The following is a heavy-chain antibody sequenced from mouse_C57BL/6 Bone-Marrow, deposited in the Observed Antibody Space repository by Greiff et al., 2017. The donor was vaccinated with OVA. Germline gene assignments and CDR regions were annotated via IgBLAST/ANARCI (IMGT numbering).Heavy chain of an antibody. CDR2: IWRGGST. CDR1: GFSLTSYG. V-gene: IGHV2-5*01. Sequence: VKLVESGPGLVQPSQSLSITCTVSGFSLTSYGVHWVRQSPGKGLEWLGVIWRGGSTDYNAAFMSRLSITKDNSKSQVFFKMNSLQADDTAIYYCAKTRCYGYDCYAMDYWGQGTSVTVSS. CDR3: AKTRCYGYDCYAMDY. D-gene: IGHD2-2*01. J-gene: IGHJ4*01.